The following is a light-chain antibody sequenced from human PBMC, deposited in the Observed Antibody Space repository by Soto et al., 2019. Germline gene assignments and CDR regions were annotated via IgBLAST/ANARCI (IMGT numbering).Light chain of an antibody. CDR1: SSDVGGYNY. Sequence: QSVLTQPPSASGSPGQSVTISCTGTSSDVGGYNYVSWYQQHPGKAPKLVIYEVTKRPSGVPDRFSGSKSGNTASLTVYGLKAEDQDDYYCSSFTGASTIFGTGTKVTVL. V-gene: IGLV2-8*01. CDR3: SSFTGASTI. CDR2: EVT. J-gene: IGLJ1*01.